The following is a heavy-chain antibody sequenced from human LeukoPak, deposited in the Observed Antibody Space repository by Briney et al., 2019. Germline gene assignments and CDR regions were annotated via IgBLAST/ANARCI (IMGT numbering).Heavy chain of an antibody. D-gene: IGHD1-26*01. Sequence: GGSLRLSCAASGFTFSSYAMSWVRQAPGKGLEWVSAISGSGGSTYYADSVKGRFTISADKSISTAYLQWSSLKASDTAMYYCARPRSGSYFDAFDIWGQGTMVTVSS. CDR1: GFTFSSYA. CDR2: ISGSGGST. CDR3: ARPRSGSYFDAFDI. V-gene: IGHV3-23*01. J-gene: IGHJ3*02.